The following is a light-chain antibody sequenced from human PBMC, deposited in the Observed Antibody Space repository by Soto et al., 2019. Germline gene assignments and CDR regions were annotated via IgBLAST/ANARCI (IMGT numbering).Light chain of an antibody. Sequence: IHMTQSPSAMSASVLDIVTITCRASQGVRTYLAWFQQKPGKVPKRLIYSASSLQSGVPSRFSGNGSGKEFTITISSMQPEDFEIYYCLKCYKYKWKFGQGKKVDIK. J-gene: IGKJ1*01. CDR2: SAS. CDR3: LKCYKYKWK. CDR1: QGVRTY. V-gene: IGKV1-17*03.